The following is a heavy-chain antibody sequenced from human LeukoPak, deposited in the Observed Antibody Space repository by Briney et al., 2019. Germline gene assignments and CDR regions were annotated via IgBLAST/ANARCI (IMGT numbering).Heavy chain of an antibody. CDR1: GYSFTNYY. J-gene: IGHJ4*02. Sequence: ASVKVSCNTSGYSFTNYYMHWVRQAPGQGLEWMGIINPSGGSTSYAQKFQGRVTMTRDTSTSTVYMELSSLRSEDTAVYYCARDRFGSMTAGWGQGTLVTVSS. V-gene: IGHV1-46*01. CDR3: ARDRFGSMTAG. D-gene: IGHD3-16*01. CDR2: INPSGGST.